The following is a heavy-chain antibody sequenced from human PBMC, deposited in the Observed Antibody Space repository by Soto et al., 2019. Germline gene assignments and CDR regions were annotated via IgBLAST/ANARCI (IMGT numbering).Heavy chain of an antibody. D-gene: IGHD6-6*01. V-gene: IGHV3-48*02. CDR2: ISSRSYTI. Sequence: EVQLVESGGGLVQPGGSLRLSCAASGFSFSTYSMNWVRQAPGKGLEWVSYISSRSYTIYYIDSVKGRFTISRDNAKSSRYLQMNSVRDEDAAVYYCAGGGSSSDNGREVWGEGTTVTVSS. CDR1: GFSFSTYS. J-gene: IGHJ6*04. CDR3: AGGGSSSDNGREV.